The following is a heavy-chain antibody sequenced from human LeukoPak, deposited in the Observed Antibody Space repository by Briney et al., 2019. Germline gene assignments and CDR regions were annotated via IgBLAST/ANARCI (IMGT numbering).Heavy chain of an antibody. Sequence: SETLSLTCTVSGYSISSGYYWGWIRQPPGKGLEWIGSIYHSGSTYYNPSLKSRVTISVDTSKNQFSLKLSSVTAADTAVYYCARTMDTAMVRPNWFDPWGQGTLVTVSS. CDR2: IYHSGST. V-gene: IGHV4-38-2*02. D-gene: IGHD5-18*01. CDR3: ARTMDTAMVRPNWFDP. J-gene: IGHJ5*02. CDR1: GYSISSGYY.